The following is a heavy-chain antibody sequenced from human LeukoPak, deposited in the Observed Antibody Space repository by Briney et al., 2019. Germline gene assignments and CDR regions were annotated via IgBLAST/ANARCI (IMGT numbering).Heavy chain of an antibody. D-gene: IGHD1-14*01. CDR3: AKAGATYYFDY. J-gene: IGHJ4*02. CDR1: GFTFSSYW. V-gene: IGHV3-7*01. Sequence: GGSLRLSCAASGFTFSSYWMSWVRQAPGKGLEWVANIKQDGSEKYYVDSVKGRFTISRDNAKNTLYLQMNSLRAEDTAVYYCAKAGATYYFDYWGQGTLVTVSS. CDR2: IKQDGSEK.